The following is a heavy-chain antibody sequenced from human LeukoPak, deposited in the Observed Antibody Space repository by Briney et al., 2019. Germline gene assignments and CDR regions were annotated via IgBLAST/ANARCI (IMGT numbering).Heavy chain of an antibody. CDR1: GGSISSYY. J-gene: IGHJ4*02. V-gene: IGHV4-59*01. CDR2: IYYSGST. CDR3: ARESITMVLGVYSYYFDY. D-gene: IGHD3-10*01. Sequence: PSETLSLTCTVSGGSISSYYWSWIRQPPGKGLEWIGYIYYSGSTNYNPSLKSRVTISVDASKNQFSLKLSSVTAADTAVYYCARESITMVLGVYSYYFDYWGQGTLVTVSS.